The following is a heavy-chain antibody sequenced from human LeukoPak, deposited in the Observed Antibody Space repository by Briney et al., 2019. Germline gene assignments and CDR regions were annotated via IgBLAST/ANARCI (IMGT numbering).Heavy chain of an antibody. CDR1: GFTFSSYG. D-gene: IGHD3-22*01. CDR3: ARATSMIGFDY. J-gene: IGHJ4*02. Sequence: GGSLRLSCAASGFTFSSYGMHWVRQAPGKGLEWVAVISYDGSNKYYADSVKGRFTISRDNSKNTLYLQMNSLRAEDTAVYYCARATSMIGFDYWGQGTLVTVSS. V-gene: IGHV3-30*03. CDR2: ISYDGSNK.